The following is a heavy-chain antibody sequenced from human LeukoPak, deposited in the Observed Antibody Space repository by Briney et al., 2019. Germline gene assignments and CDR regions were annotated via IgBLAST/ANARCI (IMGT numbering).Heavy chain of an antibody. D-gene: IGHD6-13*01. J-gene: IGHJ4*02. CDR3: ARSIGAAYFDN. Sequence: PGGSLRLFCARSGYTLSSYSIIWVRQAPGKGLEWVSFISSGSNDIYYADSVKGRFTISRDNAKNSLYLEMNSLRAEDTAVYYCARSIGAAYFDNWGQGTLVTVSS. V-gene: IGHV3-21*01. CDR2: ISSGSNDI. CDR1: GYTLSSYS.